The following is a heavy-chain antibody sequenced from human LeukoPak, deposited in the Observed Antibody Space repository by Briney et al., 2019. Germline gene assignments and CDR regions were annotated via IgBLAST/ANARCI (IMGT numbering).Heavy chain of an antibody. CDR1: GYPFSSYW. CDR3: ARLAPYYGTGII. D-gene: IGHD3-10*01. J-gene: IGHJ3*02. Sequence: GGSLRLSCAGSGYPFSSYWMSWVRQAPGKGLEWVATIKEDGSEEYYVDSVKGRFTISRDNAKNSLYLQMSSLRAEDTAVYYCARLAPYYGTGIIWGQGTVVTVSS. CDR2: IKEDGSEE. V-gene: IGHV3-7*01.